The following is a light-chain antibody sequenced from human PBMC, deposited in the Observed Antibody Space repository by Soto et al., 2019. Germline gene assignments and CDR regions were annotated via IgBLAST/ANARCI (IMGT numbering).Light chain of an antibody. J-gene: IGLJ1*01. CDR3: SSSTSSSPL. Sequence: QSALTQPASVSGSPGQSITISCTGTSSDVGGYNYVSWYQQHPGKAPKLIIYEVSNRPSGVSNRFSGSKSGNTASLTISGLQAEDEADYYCSSSTSSSPLFGPGTKVTVL. V-gene: IGLV2-14*01. CDR1: SSDVGGYNY. CDR2: EVS.